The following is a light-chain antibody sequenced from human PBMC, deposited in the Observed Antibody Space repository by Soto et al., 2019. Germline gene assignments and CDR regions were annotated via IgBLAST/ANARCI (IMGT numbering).Light chain of an antibody. CDR1: QSVSDK. V-gene: IGKV3-15*01. J-gene: IGKJ1*01. CDR2: HAS. Sequence: EIVMPQSPATVSVSPGERSTLSCRASQSVSDKLAWYQQKPGQAPRLLIYHASARATGIPARFSGSGSGTEFTLTISGLQSEDFAVYYCQQYNNWPPWTVGQGTKVDIK. CDR3: QQYNNWPPWT.